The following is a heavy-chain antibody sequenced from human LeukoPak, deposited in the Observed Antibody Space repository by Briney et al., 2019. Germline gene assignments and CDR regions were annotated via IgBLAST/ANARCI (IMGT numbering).Heavy chain of an antibody. CDR2: IRYDGSNK. CDR1: GFTFSSYG. V-gene: IGHV3-30*02. CDR3: ARVCGGDCYSVAFDI. D-gene: IGHD2-21*02. J-gene: IGHJ3*02. Sequence: GGSLRLSCAASGFTFSSYGMHWVRQAPGKGLEWVAFIRYDGSNKYYADSVKGRFTISRDNSKNTLYLQMNSLRAEDTAVYYCARVCGGDCYSVAFDIWGQGTMVTVSS.